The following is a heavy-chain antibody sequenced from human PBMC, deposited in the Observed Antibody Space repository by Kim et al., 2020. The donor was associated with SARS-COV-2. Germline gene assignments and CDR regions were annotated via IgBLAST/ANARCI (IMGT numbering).Heavy chain of an antibody. D-gene: IGHD6-13*01. J-gene: IGHJ4*01. Sequence: GGSLRLSCAATGFTFSSHAMNWVRQAPGKGLEWVSTISVSGGSTYYADSVKGRFTISRDNSKNTLYLQMNSLGAEDTAVYYCAKTPYSSSWNHYFDYWG. CDR3: AKTPYSSSWNHYFDY. CDR2: ISVSGGST. V-gene: IGHV3-23*01. CDR1: GFTFSSHA.